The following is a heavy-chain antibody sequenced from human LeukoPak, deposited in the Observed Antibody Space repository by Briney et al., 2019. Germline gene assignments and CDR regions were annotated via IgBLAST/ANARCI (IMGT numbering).Heavy chain of an antibody. CDR3: ARGGKNFDWLLPYFDY. CDR2: INPSGGST. Sequence: ASVKVSCKASGYTFTSYYMHWVRQAPGQGLEWMGIINPSGGSTSYAQKFQGRVTMTRDTSTSTVYMELSSLRSEDTAVYYCARGGKNFDWLLPYFDYWGQGTLVTVSS. CDR1: GYTFTSYY. D-gene: IGHD3-9*01. V-gene: IGHV1-46*01. J-gene: IGHJ4*02.